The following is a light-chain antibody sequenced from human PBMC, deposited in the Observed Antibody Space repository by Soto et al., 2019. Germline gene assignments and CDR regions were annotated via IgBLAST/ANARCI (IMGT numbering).Light chain of an antibody. CDR2: EVS. J-gene: IGLJ1*01. Sequence: QSALTQPVSVSGSPGQSITISCTGTSSDVGGYNYVSWYQQHPGKAPKLIIYEVSNRPSGVSNRFSGSKSGNTASLTISGLQAEDEADYYCSSYTSSSPYVFGTGTKLTVL. CDR1: SSDVGGYNY. CDR3: SSYTSSSPYV. V-gene: IGLV2-14*01.